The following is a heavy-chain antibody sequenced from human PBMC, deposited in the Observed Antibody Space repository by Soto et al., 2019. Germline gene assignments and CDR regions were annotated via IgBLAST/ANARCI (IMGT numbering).Heavy chain of an antibody. CDR1: GFTFSHAW. CDR2: INRKVDGEMT. CDR3: ARDTGRKGVVTAIHHY. D-gene: IGHD2-21*02. V-gene: IGHV3-15*01. Sequence: GGSLRLSCAASGFTFSHAWMTWVRQAPGKGLEWVGRINRKVDGEMTVYAAAVRGRFTISRDDSENTLSLQMNSLKSEDTAVYYCARDTGRKGVVTAIHHYWGQGTLVTVSS. J-gene: IGHJ4*02.